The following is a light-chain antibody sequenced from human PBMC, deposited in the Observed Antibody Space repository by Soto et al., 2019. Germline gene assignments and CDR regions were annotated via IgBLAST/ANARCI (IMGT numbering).Light chain of an antibody. Sequence: EIVLTQSPGTLSLSPGAGATLSCRASQSVSSSYIAWYQQRPGQTPSLLIYGAYTRATGIPDRFSGSGSGTHFTLTISRLEPGDFAVYYCQHFGGTTSTFGQGTRLEIK. V-gene: IGKV3-20*01. CDR1: QSVSSSY. CDR3: QHFGGTTST. CDR2: GAY. J-gene: IGKJ5*01.